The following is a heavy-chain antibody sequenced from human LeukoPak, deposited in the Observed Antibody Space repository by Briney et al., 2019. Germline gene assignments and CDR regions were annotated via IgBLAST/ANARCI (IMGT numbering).Heavy chain of an antibody. CDR3: ARGSGSFHHFDY. CDR2: IIPILGIA. D-gene: IGHD1-26*01. V-gene: IGHV1-69*04. Sequence: SVKVSCKASGGAFSSYAISWVRQAPGQGLEWMGRIIPILGIANYAQKFQGRVTITADKSTSTAYMELSSLRSEDTAVYYCARGSGSFHHFDYWGQGTLVTVSS. CDR1: GGAFSSYA. J-gene: IGHJ4*02.